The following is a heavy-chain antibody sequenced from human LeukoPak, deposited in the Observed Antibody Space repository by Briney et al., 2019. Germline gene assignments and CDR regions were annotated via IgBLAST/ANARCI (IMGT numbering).Heavy chain of an antibody. CDR2: IYHSGST. D-gene: IGHD7-27*01. CDR1: GGSISSGGYS. CDR3: ARDLGTYYFDY. J-gene: IGHJ4*02. V-gene: IGHV4-30-2*01. Sequence: SQTLSLTCTVSGGSISSGGYSWSWIRQPPGKGLEWIGYIYHSGSTYYNPSLKSRVTISVDRSKNQFSLKLSSVTAADTAVYYCARDLGTYYFDYWGQGTLVTVSS.